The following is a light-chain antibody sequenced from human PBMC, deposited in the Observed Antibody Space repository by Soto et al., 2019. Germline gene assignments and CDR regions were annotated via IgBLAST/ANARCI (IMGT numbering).Light chain of an antibody. CDR1: SSDVGSYNS. CDR2: EGS. Sequence: QSALTQPASVSGSPGQSIAISCTGTSSDVGSYNSVSWYQQHPGKAPKLMIYEGSKRPSGVYDRFSGSKSGNTASLTISGLQAEDEADYYCCSYAGNPYVFGTGTKLTVL. V-gene: IGLV2-23*01. J-gene: IGLJ1*01. CDR3: CSYAGNPYV.